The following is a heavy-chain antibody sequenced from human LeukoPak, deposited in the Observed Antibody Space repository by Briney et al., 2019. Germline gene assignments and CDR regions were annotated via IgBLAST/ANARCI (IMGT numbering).Heavy chain of an antibody. Sequence: PGGSLRLSCAASGFTSSSYWMNWVRQAPGKGLEWVANIKKDGSEENYVDSVKGRFTISRDNAKNTLYLQMNSLRAEDTAVYYCAGGSGWLIDYWGQGTLVTVSS. V-gene: IGHV3-7*04. CDR1: GFTSSSYW. CDR3: AGGSGWLIDY. D-gene: IGHD6-19*01. J-gene: IGHJ4*02. CDR2: IKKDGSEE.